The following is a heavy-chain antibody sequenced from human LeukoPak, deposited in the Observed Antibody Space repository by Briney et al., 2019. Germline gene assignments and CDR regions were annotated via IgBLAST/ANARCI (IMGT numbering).Heavy chain of an antibody. D-gene: IGHD3-22*01. Sequence: GGSLRLSCAASGFTFSNAWMSWVRQAPVKELEWVGRIKSKTDGGTTDYAAPVKGRFTISRDDSKNTLYLQMNSLKTEDTAVYYCTTLYDSSVYSYWGQGTLVTVSS. CDR2: IKSKTDGGTT. CDR1: GFTFSNAW. J-gene: IGHJ4*02. CDR3: TTLYDSSVYSY. V-gene: IGHV3-15*01.